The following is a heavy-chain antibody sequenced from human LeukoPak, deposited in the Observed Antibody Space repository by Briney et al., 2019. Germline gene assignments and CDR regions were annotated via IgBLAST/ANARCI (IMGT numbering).Heavy chain of an antibody. CDR1: GDSITTFY. CDR2: ISDTEST. J-gene: IGHJ4*02. Sequence: SETLSLTCSVSGDSITTFYWSWIRQPPGKRLEWIASISDTESTNYNPSLKSRVTMSRDTSRNKFSLRLNAVIPADTAVYYCARGRKYTSGYRVTELGSGYSDYWGQGTLVTVSS. CDR3: ARGRKYTSGYRVTELGSGYSDY. V-gene: IGHV4-59*01. D-gene: IGHD5-18*01.